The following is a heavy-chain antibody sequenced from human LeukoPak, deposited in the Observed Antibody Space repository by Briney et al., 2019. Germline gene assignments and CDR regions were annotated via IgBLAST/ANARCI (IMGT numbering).Heavy chain of an antibody. CDR2: IYYSGST. V-gene: IGHV4-59*01. CDR3: ARARSSRSFDP. CDR1: GGSISSYY. J-gene: IGHJ5*02. Sequence: SETLSLTCTVSGGSISSYYWSWIRRPPGKGLEWIGYIYYSGSTNYNPSLKSRVTISVDTSKNQFSLKLSSVTAADTAVYYCARARSSRSFDPWGQGTLVTVSS.